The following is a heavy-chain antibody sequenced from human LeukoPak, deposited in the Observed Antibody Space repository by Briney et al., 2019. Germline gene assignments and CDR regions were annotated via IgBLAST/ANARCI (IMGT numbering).Heavy chain of an antibody. D-gene: IGHD3-3*01. Sequence: PSETLSLTCSVSGGSISSGGYYWSWIRRLPGKGLEWIGYISYSGSTYYSPSLKSRVTISVDTSKTQFSLRLSFVTAADTAVYYCAREEIFGVVISWGQGTLVTVSS. V-gene: IGHV4-31*03. CDR2: ISYSGST. J-gene: IGHJ5*02. CDR1: GGSISSGGYY. CDR3: AREEIFGVVIS.